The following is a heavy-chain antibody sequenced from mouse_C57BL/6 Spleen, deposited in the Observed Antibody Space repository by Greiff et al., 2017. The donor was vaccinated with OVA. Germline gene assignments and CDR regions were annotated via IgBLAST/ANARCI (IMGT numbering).Heavy chain of an antibody. CDR3: ARRGGYDPYYFDY. Sequence: QVQLKQPGAELVMPGASVKLSCKASGYTFTSYWMHWVKQRPGQGLEWIGEIDPSDSYTNYNQKFKGKSTLTVDKSSSTAYMQLSSLTSEDSAVYYCARRGGYDPYYFDYWGQGTTLTVSS. V-gene: IGHV1-69*01. CDR2: IDPSDSYT. D-gene: IGHD2-2*01. J-gene: IGHJ2*01. CDR1: GYTFTSYW.